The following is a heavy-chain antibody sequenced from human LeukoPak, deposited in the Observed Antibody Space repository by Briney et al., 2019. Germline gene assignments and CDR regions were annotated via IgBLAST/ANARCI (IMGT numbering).Heavy chain of an antibody. V-gene: IGHV1-2*02. CDR1: GYTFSGHY. Sequence: ASVRVSCKASGYTFSGHYIHWVRQAPGQGLKWMAWINPNSGGTKTAQEFQGRVAMTRDTSITAAYMDLNRLGSDDTAVYYCARDDPDLNYGSPFIDWGQGTLVTVSS. D-gene: IGHD4-11*01. CDR3: ARDDPDLNYGSPFID. CDR2: INPNSGGT. J-gene: IGHJ4*02.